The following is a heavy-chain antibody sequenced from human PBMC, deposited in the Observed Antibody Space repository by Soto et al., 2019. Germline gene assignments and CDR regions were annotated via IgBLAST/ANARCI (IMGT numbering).Heavy chain of an antibody. CDR1: GFTVTSNY. CDR2: IYSGGGT. J-gene: IGHJ4*02. CDR3: ARYWTYSTTQEFDS. D-gene: IGHD5-12*01. V-gene: IGHV3-66*01. Sequence: EVQLVESGGGLVRPGGSLRLSCAASGFTVTSNYMSWVRQAPGKGLEWVSVIYSGGGTYYADSVKGRFTISRDNSKNTLYLQMNSLRVEDTADYYCARYWTYSTTQEFDSWGQGPLVTVSS.